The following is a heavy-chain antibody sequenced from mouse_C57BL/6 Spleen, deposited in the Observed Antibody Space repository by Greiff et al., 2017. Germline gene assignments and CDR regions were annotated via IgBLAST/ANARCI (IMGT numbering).Heavy chain of an antibody. Sequence: DVKLVESGGGLVKPGGSLKLSCAASGFTFSDYGMHWVRQAPEKGLEWVAYISSGSSTIYYADTVKGRFTISRDNAKNTLFLQMTSLRSEDTAMYYCARAGYDGTMDYWGQGTSVTVSS. J-gene: IGHJ4*01. CDR2: ISSGSSTI. D-gene: IGHD2-2*01. CDR3: ARAGYDGTMDY. CDR1: GFTFSDYG. V-gene: IGHV5-17*01.